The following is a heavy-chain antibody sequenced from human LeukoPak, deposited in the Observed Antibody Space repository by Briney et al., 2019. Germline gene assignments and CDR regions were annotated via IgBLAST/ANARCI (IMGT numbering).Heavy chain of an antibody. D-gene: IGHD3-3*01. J-gene: IGHJ4*02. CDR3: ARRIMYYDFWSGSYFDY. V-gene: IGHV1-18*01. CDR1: GYTFTSYG. Sequence: ASVKVSCKASGYTFTSYGISWVRQAPGQGLEWMGWISGYNGNTNYAQKFQGRVTMTTDTSTSTAYMELRSLRSNDTAVYYCARRIMYYDFWSGSYFDYWGLGTLVTVSS. CDR2: ISGYNGNT.